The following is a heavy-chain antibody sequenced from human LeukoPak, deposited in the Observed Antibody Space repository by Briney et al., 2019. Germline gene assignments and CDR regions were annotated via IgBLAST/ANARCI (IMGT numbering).Heavy chain of an antibody. D-gene: IGHD3-10*01. J-gene: IGHJ4*02. CDR3: ATGGGFRGVGGY. CDR2: FDPEDGET. Sequence: VASVKVSCKVSGYTLTELSMHWVRQAPGKGLDWMGGFDPEDGETIYAQKFQGRVTMTEDTSTDTAYMDLSSLRSEDTAVYYCATGGGFRGVGGYWGQGTLVTVSS. CDR1: GYTLTELS. V-gene: IGHV1-24*01.